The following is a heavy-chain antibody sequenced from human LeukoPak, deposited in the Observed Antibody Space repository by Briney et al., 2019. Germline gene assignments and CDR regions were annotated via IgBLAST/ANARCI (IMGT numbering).Heavy chain of an antibody. CDR3: VMYSRADY. Sequence: WGSLRLSCAASGFTFSTYWMSWVRRTPGKGLEWVANIKKDGSEKYYVDSVKGRFTISRDNAKNSLYLQMNSLRAEDTAVYYCVMYSRADYWGQGTLVTVSS. CDR1: GFTFSTYW. D-gene: IGHD6-13*01. J-gene: IGHJ4*02. CDR2: IKKDGSEK. V-gene: IGHV3-7*01.